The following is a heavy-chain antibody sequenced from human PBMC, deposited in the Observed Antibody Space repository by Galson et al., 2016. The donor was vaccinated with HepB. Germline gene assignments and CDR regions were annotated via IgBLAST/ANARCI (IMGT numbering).Heavy chain of an antibody. D-gene: IGHD6-19*01. Sequence: SLRLSCAASGFAVAANYMTWVRQAPGKGLEWVSLIFTGGSKYYAESVRGRFTISRDNSRNTVYLQMDALRGDDTAMYYWAKDVTLALDSGGYDAAFDVWGRGTMVTVSS. CDR1: GFAVAANY. CDR3: AKDVTLALDSGGYDAAFDV. J-gene: IGHJ3*01. CDR2: IFTGGSK. V-gene: IGHV3-53*01.